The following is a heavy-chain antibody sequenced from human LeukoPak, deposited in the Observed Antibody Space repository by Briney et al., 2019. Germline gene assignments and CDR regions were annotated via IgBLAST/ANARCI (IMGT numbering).Heavy chain of an antibody. J-gene: IGHJ1*01. CDR3: ARVLSADSPGFQH. CDR1: GYTFSSFW. V-gene: IGHV3-74*01. CDR2: IDSDGSGT. Sequence: GGSLRLSCAASGYTFSSFWIHWVRQAPXXXXXWVARIDSDGSGTRYADSVKGRFTISRDNAKNTLYLQMNSLRAEDTAVYYCARVLSADSPGFQHWGQGTLVTVSS. D-gene: IGHD3-22*01.